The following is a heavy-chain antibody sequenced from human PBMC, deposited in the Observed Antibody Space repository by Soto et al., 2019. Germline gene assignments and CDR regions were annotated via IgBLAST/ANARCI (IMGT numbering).Heavy chain of an antibody. J-gene: IGHJ6*02. CDR3: ASGRREVIIDYYYGMDV. V-gene: IGHV3-30-3*01. CDR2: IPYDGSNK. D-gene: IGHD3-3*01. CDR1: GFTFSSYA. Sequence: PGGSLRLSCAASGFTFSSYAMHWVRQAPGKGLEWVAVIPYDGSNKYYADSVKGRFTISRDNSKNTLYLQMNSLRAEDTAVYYCASGRREVIIDYYYGMDVWGQGTTVTVSS.